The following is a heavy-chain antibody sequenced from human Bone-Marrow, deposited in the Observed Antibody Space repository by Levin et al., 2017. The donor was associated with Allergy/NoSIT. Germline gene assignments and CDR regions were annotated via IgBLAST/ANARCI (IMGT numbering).Heavy chain of an antibody. D-gene: IGHD1-26*01. CDR2: IWYDGSHK. V-gene: IGHV3-33*01. Sequence: GESLKISCAASGFTFSAFGMHWVRQAPGRGLEWVAVIWYDGSHKFYADSVKGRFTISRDNSKNTLHLQMNSLRAEDTAVYYCTRDRGEWGQFYFDYWGQGILVTVSS. J-gene: IGHJ4*02. CDR1: GFTFSAFG. CDR3: TRDRGEWGQFYFDY.